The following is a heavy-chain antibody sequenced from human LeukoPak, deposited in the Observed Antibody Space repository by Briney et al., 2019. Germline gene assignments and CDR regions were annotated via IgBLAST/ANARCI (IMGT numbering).Heavy chain of an antibody. CDR1: GFTFSSYA. D-gene: IGHD6-6*01. V-gene: IGHV3-30*04. J-gene: IGHJ4*02. CDR3: ASAYSSSSWGDY. CDR2: ISYDGSNK. Sequence: GGSLRLSCAASGFTFSSYAMHWVRQAPGKGLEWVAVISYDGSNKYYADSVKGRFTLSRDNPKSTLYLQMNSLRAEDTAVYYCASAYSSSSWGDYWGQGTLVTVSS.